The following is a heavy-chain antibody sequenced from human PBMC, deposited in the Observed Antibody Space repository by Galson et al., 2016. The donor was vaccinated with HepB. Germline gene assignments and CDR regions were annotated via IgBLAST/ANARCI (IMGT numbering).Heavy chain of an antibody. D-gene: IGHD6-13*01. Sequence: AISGDSVSSNGAAWNWIRQSPSRGLEWLGRTYYRSKWYNDYAVSVKSRITINPDTSKNQFSLQLNSVTPEDTAVYYCTRDLIAAWVAFEYWGQGTLVTVSS. V-gene: IGHV6-1*01. CDR1: GDSVSSNGAA. J-gene: IGHJ4*02. CDR3: TRDLIAAWVAFEY. CDR2: TYYRSKWYN.